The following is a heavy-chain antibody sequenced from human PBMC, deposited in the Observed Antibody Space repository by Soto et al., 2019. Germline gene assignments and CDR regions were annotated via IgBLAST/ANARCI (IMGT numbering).Heavy chain of an antibody. Sequence: QVQLVQSGAEVKKPGSSVKVSCKASGGTFSSYAISWVRQAPGQGLEWMGGIIPIFGTANYAQKFRGRVTITADESTSPAYMDLSSLSSEDTALYYCSRDDGGNSEDGFWYFDLWGRGSLVTVSS. D-gene: IGHD2-21*02. CDR1: GGTFSSYA. CDR2: IIPIFGTA. V-gene: IGHV1-69*01. CDR3: SRDDGGNSEDGFWYFDL. J-gene: IGHJ2*01.